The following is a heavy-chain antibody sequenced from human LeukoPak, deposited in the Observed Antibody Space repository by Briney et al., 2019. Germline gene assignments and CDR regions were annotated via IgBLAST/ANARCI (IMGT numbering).Heavy chain of an antibody. CDR3: ATTMVRGVKYAFDP. Sequence: SETLSLTCAVYGGSFSGYYWSWIRQPPGKGLEWVGEINHSGSTNYNPSLKSRVTISVDTSKNQFSLKLSSVTAADTAVYYCATTMVRGVKYAFDPWGQGTLVTVSS. CDR1: GGSFSGYY. CDR2: INHSGST. V-gene: IGHV4-34*01. D-gene: IGHD3-10*01. J-gene: IGHJ5*02.